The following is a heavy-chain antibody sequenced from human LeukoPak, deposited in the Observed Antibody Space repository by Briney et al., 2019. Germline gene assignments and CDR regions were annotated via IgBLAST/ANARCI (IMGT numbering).Heavy chain of an antibody. J-gene: IGHJ3*02. Sequence: SETLSLTCAVYGGSFSGYYWSWIRQPPGKGLEWIGEINHSGSTNYNPSLKSRVTISVDTSKNQFSLKLSSVTAADTAVYYCARVGNLDAFDIWGQGTMVTVST. V-gene: IGHV4-34*01. CDR3: ARVGNLDAFDI. CDR1: GGSFSGYY. CDR2: INHSGST. D-gene: IGHD4-23*01.